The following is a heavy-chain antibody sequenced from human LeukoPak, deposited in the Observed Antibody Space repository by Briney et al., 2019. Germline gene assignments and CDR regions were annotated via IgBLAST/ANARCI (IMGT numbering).Heavy chain of an antibody. J-gene: IGHJ4*02. CDR3: ARGPSGWGSLDS. CDR2: INSDGSST. D-gene: IGHD7-27*01. V-gene: IGHV3-74*01. Sequence: PGGSLRLSCAASGFTFSSHWMHWVRQAPGKGLVWVSRINSDGSSTNYADSGKGRFTISRDNAKNTLYLQVKSLRAEDTAVYYCARGPSGWGSLDSWGQGTLVTVSS. CDR1: GFTFSSHW.